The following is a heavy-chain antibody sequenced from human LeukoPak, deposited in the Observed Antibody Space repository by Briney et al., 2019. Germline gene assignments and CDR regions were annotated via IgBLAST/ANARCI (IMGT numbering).Heavy chain of an antibody. J-gene: IGHJ4*02. CDR1: GFPFSSYW. V-gene: IGHV3-7*03. D-gene: IGHD5-12*01. CDR2: IKQDGSKK. CDR3: ARATSWLREDRTDY. Sequence: GGSLRLSCVASGFPFSSYWMTWVRQAPGKGPEWVANIKQDGSKKSYVDSVKGRFTISRDNAKNSLYLQMNSLRAEDTAVYYCARATSWLREDRTDYWGQGTLVTVSS.